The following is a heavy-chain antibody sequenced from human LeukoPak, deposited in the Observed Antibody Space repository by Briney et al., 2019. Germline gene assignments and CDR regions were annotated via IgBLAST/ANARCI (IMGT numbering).Heavy chain of an antibody. D-gene: IGHD3-22*01. V-gene: IGHV1-46*01. CDR2: INLSGGST. CDR3: ARGPYDYYDSSGYHEDY. Sequence: ASVKVSCKASGYTFTSYYMHCVRQAPGQGLEWVGIINLSGGSTSYAQKFQGRVTMTRDTSTSTVYMELSSLRSEDTAVYYCARGPYDYYDSSGYHEDYWGQGTLVTVSS. J-gene: IGHJ4*02. CDR1: GYTFTSYY.